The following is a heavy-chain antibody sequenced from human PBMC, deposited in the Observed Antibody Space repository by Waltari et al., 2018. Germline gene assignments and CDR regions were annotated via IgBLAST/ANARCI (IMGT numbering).Heavy chain of an antibody. Sequence: QVRLQESGPGLVKPSETLSLSCTVSGGSIGNDYWSWIRQPPGKGLEWIGFVYHDGSTNYNPSLKTRITISVDTSKNPFSLKLKSVTAADTAVYYCARGGASSKYFDYWGQGTLVTVSS. D-gene: IGHD6-6*01. J-gene: IGHJ4*02. V-gene: IGHV4-59*01. CDR1: GGSIGNDY. CDR2: VYHDGST. CDR3: ARGGASSKYFDY.